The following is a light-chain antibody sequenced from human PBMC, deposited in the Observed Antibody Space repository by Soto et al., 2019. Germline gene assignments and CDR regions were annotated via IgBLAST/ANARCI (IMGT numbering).Light chain of an antibody. Sequence: EIVLTQSPGTLSLSPGERATISCRASQSVNNKYLAWYQQKVGQPPRLLIYGATKRARGIPDRFGGSGSGTDFTLTVSRLEPEDFAVYHCQQYGSAPWTFGQGTKVE. CDR3: QQYGSAPWT. CDR1: QSVNNKY. V-gene: IGKV3-20*01. CDR2: GAT. J-gene: IGKJ1*01.